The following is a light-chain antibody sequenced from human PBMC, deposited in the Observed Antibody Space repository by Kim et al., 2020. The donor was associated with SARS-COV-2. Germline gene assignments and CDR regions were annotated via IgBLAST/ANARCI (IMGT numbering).Light chain of an antibody. V-gene: IGKV1-5*03. Sequence: DIQMTQSPSTLSASVGDRVAITCRASQSINSWLAWYQQKPGKAPKLLIYEASSLESGVPSRFSGSESGTKFTLTISSLQPDDIATYYCHQYNAYSWTFGQGTKVDIK. CDR1: QSINSW. CDR3: HQYNAYSWT. CDR2: EAS. J-gene: IGKJ1*01.